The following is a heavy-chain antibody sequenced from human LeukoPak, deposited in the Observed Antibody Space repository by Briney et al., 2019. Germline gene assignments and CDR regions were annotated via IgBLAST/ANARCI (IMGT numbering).Heavy chain of an antibody. V-gene: IGHV3-7*01. CDR1: GFTFSSYW. Sequence: GGSLRLSCAASGFTFSSYWMSWVRQAPGKGLEWVANINQHGSEKFYVDSVKGQFTISSDHAKNSLYLQMNSLRAEDTAVYYCARRYCSDGSCYSVDYWGEGTLVIVSS. CDR3: ARRYCSDGSCYSVDY. J-gene: IGHJ4*02. CDR2: INQHGSEK. D-gene: IGHD2-15*01.